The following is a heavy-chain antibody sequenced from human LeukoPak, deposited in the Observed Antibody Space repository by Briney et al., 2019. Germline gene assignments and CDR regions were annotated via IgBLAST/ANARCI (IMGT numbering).Heavy chain of an antibody. J-gene: IGHJ5*02. CDR2: ISGSGGST. CDR3: ARYGSVRSSSWYWFDP. CDR1: GFTFSSYA. Sequence: PGGSLRLSCAASGFTFSSYAMSWVRQAPGKGLEWVSAISGSGGSTYYADSVKGRFTISGDNSKNTLYLQMNSLRAEDTAVYYCARYGSVRSSSWYWFDPWGQGTLVIVSS. D-gene: IGHD6-13*01. V-gene: IGHV3-23*01.